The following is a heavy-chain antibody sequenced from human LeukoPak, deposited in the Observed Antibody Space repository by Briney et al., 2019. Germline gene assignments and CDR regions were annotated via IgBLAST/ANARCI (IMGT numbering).Heavy chain of an antibody. CDR1: GGFISSSSYY. V-gene: IGHV4-39*07. CDR3: ARDQGRDLEWLLLRNWFDP. D-gene: IGHD3-3*01. Sequence: SETLSLTCTVSGGFISSSSYYWGWIRQPPGKGLEWIGSIYYSGSTYYNPSLKSRVTISVDTSKNQFSLKLSSVTAADTAVYYCARDQGRDLEWLLLRNWFDPWGQGTLVTVSS. CDR2: IYYSGST. J-gene: IGHJ5*02.